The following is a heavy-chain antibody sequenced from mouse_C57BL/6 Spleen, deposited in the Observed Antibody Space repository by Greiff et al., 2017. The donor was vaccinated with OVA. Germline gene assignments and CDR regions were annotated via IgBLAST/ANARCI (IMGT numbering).Heavy chain of an antibody. V-gene: IGHV3-6*01. D-gene: IGHD1-1*01. CDR2: ISYDGSN. CDR3: AREDGSSPNWYFDV. CDR1: GYSITSGYY. Sequence: ESGPGLVKPSQSLSLTCSVTGYSITSGYYWNWIRQFPGNKLEWMGYISYDGSNNYNPSLKNRISITRDTSKNQFFLKLNSVTTEDTATYYCAREDGSSPNWYFDVWGTGTTVTVSS. J-gene: IGHJ1*03.